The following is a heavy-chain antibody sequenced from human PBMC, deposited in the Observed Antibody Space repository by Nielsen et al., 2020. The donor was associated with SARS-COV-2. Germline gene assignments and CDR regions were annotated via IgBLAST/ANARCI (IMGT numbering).Heavy chain of an antibody. V-gene: IGHV3-30-3*01. Sequence: GESLKISCAASGFTFSSYAMHWVRQAPGKGLEWVAVISYDGSNKYYADSVKGRFTISRDNSKNTLYLQMNSLRAEDTAVYYCARGNGWGSYFDYWGQGTLVIVSS. CDR2: ISYDGSNK. J-gene: IGHJ4*02. CDR1: GFTFSSYA. D-gene: IGHD7-27*01. CDR3: ARGNGWGSYFDY.